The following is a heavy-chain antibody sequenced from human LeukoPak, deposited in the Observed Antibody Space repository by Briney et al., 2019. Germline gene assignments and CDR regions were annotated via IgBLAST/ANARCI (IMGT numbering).Heavy chain of an antibody. Sequence: SETLSLTCAVYGGSFSGYYWSWIRQPPGKGLEWIGEINHSGSTYYNPSLKSRVTISVDTSKNQFSLKLSSVTAADTAVYYCAMTYYYDSSTDYWGQGTLVTVSS. J-gene: IGHJ4*02. D-gene: IGHD3-22*01. V-gene: IGHV4-34*01. CDR3: AMTYYYDSSTDY. CDR2: INHSGST. CDR1: GGSFSGYY.